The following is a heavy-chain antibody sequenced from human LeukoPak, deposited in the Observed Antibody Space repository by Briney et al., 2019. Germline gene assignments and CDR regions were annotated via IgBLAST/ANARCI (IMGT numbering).Heavy chain of an antibody. CDR1: GVSIISSSYD. V-gene: IGHV4-39*01. CDR3: ARHFDN. Sequence: PSETLSLTCTVSGVSIISSSYDWGWIRQPPGKGLEWIGSINYSGSTDYNPSLKSRVTISVDASKNQFSLKMSSVTAADTAVYYCARHFDNWGQGTLVTVSS. CDR2: INYSGST. J-gene: IGHJ4*02.